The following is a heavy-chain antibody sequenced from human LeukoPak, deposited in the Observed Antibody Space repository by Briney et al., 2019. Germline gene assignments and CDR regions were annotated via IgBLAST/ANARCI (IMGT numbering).Heavy chain of an antibody. CDR2: IKPDGSQK. D-gene: IGHD3-10*01. Sequence: GGSLRLSCVASGFTFNNYWMDWVRQAPGKGLEWVASIKPDGSQKDYVDSVKGRFTISRDNSKNTLYLQMNSLRAEDTAVYYCARDRVTYYGSGSFDYWGQGTLVTVSS. CDR3: ARDRVTYYGSGSFDY. CDR1: GFTFNNYW. V-gene: IGHV3-7*01. J-gene: IGHJ4*02.